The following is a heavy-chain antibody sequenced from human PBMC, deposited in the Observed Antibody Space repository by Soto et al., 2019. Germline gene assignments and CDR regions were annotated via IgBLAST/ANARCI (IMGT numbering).Heavy chain of an antibody. D-gene: IGHD3-22*01. CDR2: IYYSGST. Sequence: LSLTCTVSGGSISSGGHYWSWIRQHPGKGLEWIGYIYYSGSTYYNPSLKSRVTISVDTSKNQFSLKLSSVTAADTAVYYCAREHDSSGYYLWGQGTLVTVSS. J-gene: IGHJ5*02. V-gene: IGHV4-31*03. CDR3: AREHDSSGYYL. CDR1: GGSISSGGHY.